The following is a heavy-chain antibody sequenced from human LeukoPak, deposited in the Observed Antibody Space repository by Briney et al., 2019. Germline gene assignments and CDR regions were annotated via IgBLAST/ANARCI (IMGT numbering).Heavy chain of an antibody. CDR1: GYTFTSYG. V-gene: IGHV1-18*01. Sequence: ASVKVSCKASGYTFTSYGISWVRQAPGQGLEWMGWISAYNGNTNYAQKLQGRVTMTTDTSTSTAYMELRSLRSDDTAVYYCARDISYYYDSSGYYFDYWGQGTLVTASS. CDR3: ARDISYYYDSSGYYFDY. J-gene: IGHJ4*02. CDR2: ISAYNGNT. D-gene: IGHD3-22*01.